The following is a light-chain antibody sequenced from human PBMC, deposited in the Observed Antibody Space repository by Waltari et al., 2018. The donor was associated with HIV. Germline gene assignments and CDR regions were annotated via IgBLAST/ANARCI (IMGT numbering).Light chain of an antibody. CDR3: QQYNSYSPWT. CDR1: QSISSW. CDR2: KAS. V-gene: IGKV1-5*03. J-gene: IGKJ1*01. Sequence: DIQMTQSPSTLSASVGDRVNITCRASQSISSWLAWYQQKPGKAPKLLIYKASSLESGVPSRFSGSGSGTEFTLTISSLQPDEFATYYGQQYNSYSPWTFGQGTKVEIK.